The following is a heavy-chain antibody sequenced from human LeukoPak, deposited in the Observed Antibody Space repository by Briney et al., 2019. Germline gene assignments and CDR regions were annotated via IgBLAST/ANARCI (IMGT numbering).Heavy chain of an antibody. D-gene: IGHD5-12*01. CDR2: ISSSSSTI. Sequence: PGGSLRLSCAASGFTFSSYSMNWVRQAPGKGLEWVSYISSSSSTIYYADSVKGRFTISRDNAKNSLYLQMNSLRAEDTAMYYCARDNSGWADAFGIWGQGTMVTVSS. V-gene: IGHV3-48*01. CDR3: ARDNSGWADAFGI. J-gene: IGHJ3*02. CDR1: GFTFSSYS.